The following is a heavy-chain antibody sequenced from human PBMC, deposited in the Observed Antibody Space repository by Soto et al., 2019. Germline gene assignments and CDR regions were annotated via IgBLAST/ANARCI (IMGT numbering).Heavy chain of an antibody. Sequence: QVQLVQSGAEVKKPGASVKVSCKASGYTFTNFGISWVRQAPGQGLEWMGWISGYNGNTKYAQKFQGRVTMTTDTSTSTAYMEVRRLRFDDTAVYYWARGGTPIDYWGQGTLVTVSS. CDR2: ISGYNGNT. D-gene: IGHD3-16*01. CDR3: ARGGTPIDY. CDR1: GYTFTNFG. J-gene: IGHJ4*02. V-gene: IGHV1-18*01.